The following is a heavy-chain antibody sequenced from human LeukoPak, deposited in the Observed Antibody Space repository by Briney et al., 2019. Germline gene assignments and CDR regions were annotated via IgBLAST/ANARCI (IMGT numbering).Heavy chain of an antibody. CDR2: ISSSSSTI. D-gene: IGHD3-3*01. V-gene: IGHV3-48*01. CDR1: GFTFSSYS. J-gene: IGHJ4*02. Sequence: PGGSLRLSCAASGFTFSSYSMNWVRQAPGKGLEWVSYISSSSSTIYYADSVKGRFTISRDNAKNSLYLQMNSLRAEDTAVYYCARGGGLRFLEWLFHFDYWGQGTLVTVSS. CDR3: ARGGGLRFLEWLFHFDY.